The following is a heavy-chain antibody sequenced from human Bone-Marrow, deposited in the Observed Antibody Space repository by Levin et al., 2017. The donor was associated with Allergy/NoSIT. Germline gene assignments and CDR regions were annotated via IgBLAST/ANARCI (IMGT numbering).Heavy chain of an antibody. CDR1: GASISGYY. Sequence: PSETLSLTCSASGASISGYYCNWIRQSPGKGLEWIGNIYYSGSSNYNPSLKSRVTISVDTSKNQFSLRLSSVTAADTAVYYCARSMWWGTFDMWGQGTMVTVSS. CDR3: ARSMWWGTFDM. CDR2: IYYSGSS. D-gene: IGHD2-21*01. V-gene: IGHV4-59*01. J-gene: IGHJ3*02.